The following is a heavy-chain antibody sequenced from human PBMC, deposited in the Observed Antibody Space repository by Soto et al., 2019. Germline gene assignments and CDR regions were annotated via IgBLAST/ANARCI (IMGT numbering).Heavy chain of an antibody. D-gene: IGHD1-26*01. CDR1: GFTFNTHW. V-gene: IGHV3-74*01. Sequence: EVQLVESGGGLILPGGSLRLSCAASGFTFNTHWMHWVRQAPGKGLVWVSRINSDGSITDYADSVKGRFSISRDNPRNPPYRQRNSLSPEATAVYYCARGLTSVGAAAKGDFWGQGPLVTVSS. CDR3: ARGLTSVGAAAKGDF. J-gene: IGHJ4*02. CDR2: INSDGSIT.